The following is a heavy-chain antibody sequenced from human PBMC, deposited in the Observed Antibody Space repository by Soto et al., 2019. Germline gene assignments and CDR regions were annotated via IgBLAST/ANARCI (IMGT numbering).Heavy chain of an antibody. CDR2: IWYDGSNK. Sequence: GGSLRLSCAASGFTFSSYGMHWVRQAPGKGLEWVAVIWYDGSNKYYADSVKGRFTISRDNSKNTLYLQMNSLRAEDTAVYYCARDSGDRDSSGYYRASVRLFDYWGQGTLVTVSS. CDR3: ARDSGDRDSSGYYRASVRLFDY. V-gene: IGHV3-33*01. D-gene: IGHD3-22*01. CDR1: GFTFSSYG. J-gene: IGHJ4*02.